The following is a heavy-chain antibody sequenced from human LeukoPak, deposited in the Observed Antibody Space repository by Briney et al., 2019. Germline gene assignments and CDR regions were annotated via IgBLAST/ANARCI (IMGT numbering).Heavy chain of an antibody. Sequence: SETLSLTCTVSGGSISSGSYYWSWIRQPAGKGLEWIGRIYTSGSTNYNPSLKSRVTISVDTSKNQFSLKLSSVTAADTAVYYCARVGSLAGSRHFDYWGQGTLVTVSS. D-gene: IGHD3-16*01. J-gene: IGHJ4*02. CDR3: ARVGSLAGSRHFDY. V-gene: IGHV4-61*02. CDR2: IYTSGST. CDR1: GGSISSGSYY.